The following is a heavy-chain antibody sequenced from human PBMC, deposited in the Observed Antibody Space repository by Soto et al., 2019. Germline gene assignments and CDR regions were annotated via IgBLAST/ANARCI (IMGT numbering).Heavy chain of an antibody. Sequence: ASVKVSCKASGYTFTSYAMHWVRQAPGQRLEWMGWINAGNGNTKYSQKFQGRVTITRDTSASTAYMELSSLRSEDTAVYYCARDPLWFGELLDAFDIWGQGTMVT. D-gene: IGHD3-10*01. CDR2: INAGNGNT. V-gene: IGHV1-3*01. CDR1: GYTFTSYA. CDR3: ARDPLWFGELLDAFDI. J-gene: IGHJ3*02.